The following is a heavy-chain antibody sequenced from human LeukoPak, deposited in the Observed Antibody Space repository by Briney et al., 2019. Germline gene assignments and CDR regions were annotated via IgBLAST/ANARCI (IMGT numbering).Heavy chain of an antibody. J-gene: IGHJ4*02. V-gene: IGHV4-59*11. CDR2: IYYSGST. D-gene: IGHD6-19*01. CDR3: ARVIAVAGRGDYFDY. CDR1: GGSISSHY. Sequence: SETLSLTCTVSGGSISSHYWSWIRQPPGKGLEWIGYIYYSGSTNYNPSLKSRVTISVDTSKNQFSLKLSSVTAADTAVYYCARVIAVAGRGDYFDYWGQGTLVTVSS.